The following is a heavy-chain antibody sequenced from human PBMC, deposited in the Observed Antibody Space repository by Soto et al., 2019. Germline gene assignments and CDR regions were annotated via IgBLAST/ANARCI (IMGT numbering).Heavy chain of an antibody. J-gene: IGHJ5*02. CDR2: VYYNGFT. Sequence: PSEILSLTCTVSGGSISSSSYYWAWNRQSPGKGLEWIGSVYYNGFTYYNPSLKSRVTISVDTSKNQFSLKLTSVTAADTAVYYCERMGDFWSGPGELDPWGQGTLVTVSS. CDR1: GGSISSSSYY. V-gene: IGHV4-39*01. CDR3: ERMGDFWSGPGELDP. D-gene: IGHD3-3*01.